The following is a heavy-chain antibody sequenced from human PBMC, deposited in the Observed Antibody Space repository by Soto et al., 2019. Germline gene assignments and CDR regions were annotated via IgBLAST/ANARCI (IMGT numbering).Heavy chain of an antibody. CDR3: ARAQHPNDAFDI. CDR1: GYTFASYG. Sequence: GASVKVSCKASGYTFASYGISWVRQAPGQGLEWMGWISAYNGNTNYAQKLQGRVTMTTDTSTSTAYMELRSLRPDDTAVYYCARAQHPNDAFDIWGQGTMVTVSS. V-gene: IGHV1-18*01. J-gene: IGHJ3*02. CDR2: ISAYNGNT.